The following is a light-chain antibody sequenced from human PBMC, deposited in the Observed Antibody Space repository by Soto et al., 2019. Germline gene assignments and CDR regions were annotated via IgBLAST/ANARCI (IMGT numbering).Light chain of an antibody. CDR3: NSYTSSSTHV. Sequence: QSALTQPASVSGSPGQSITISCTGSSSDVGGHNHVSWYQQHPGKAPKLIIYEVGNRPSGVSNRFSGSKSGNTASLTILGFQAEDEADYYCNSYTSSSTHVFGPGTKVTVL. CDR2: EVG. J-gene: IGLJ1*01. V-gene: IGLV2-14*01. CDR1: SSDVGGHNH.